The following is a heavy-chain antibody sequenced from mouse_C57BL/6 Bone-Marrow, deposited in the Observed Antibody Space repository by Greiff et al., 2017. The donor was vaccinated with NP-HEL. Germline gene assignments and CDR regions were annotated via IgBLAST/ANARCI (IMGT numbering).Heavy chain of an antibody. CDR2: IYPGSGNT. V-gene: IGHV1-66*01. CDR1: GYSFTSYY. J-gene: IGHJ1*03. D-gene: IGHD1-1*01. CDR3: ARSPYYGSSWYFDV. Sequence: QVQLQQSGPELVKPGASVKISCKASGYSFTSYYIHWVKQRPGQGLEWIGWIYPGSGNTKYNEKFKGKATLTADTSSSTAYMQLSSLTSEDSAVYYCARSPYYGSSWYFDVWGTGTTVTVSS.